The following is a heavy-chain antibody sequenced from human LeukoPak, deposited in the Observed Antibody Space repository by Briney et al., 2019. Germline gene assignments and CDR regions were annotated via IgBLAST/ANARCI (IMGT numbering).Heavy chain of an antibody. CDR3: ARMVSGSGTYCFDS. Sequence: PSDTLSLTCAVSGSSISNNALWGWIRQPPGKGLEWIGYIYHSGSTYYNPSLKSRVTMSADTSKNQFSLKLTSVTAVDTAVYYCARMVSGSGTYCFDSWGQGTLVTVSS. J-gene: IGHJ4*02. D-gene: IGHD3-10*01. CDR1: GSSISNNAL. V-gene: IGHV4-28*01. CDR2: IYHSGST.